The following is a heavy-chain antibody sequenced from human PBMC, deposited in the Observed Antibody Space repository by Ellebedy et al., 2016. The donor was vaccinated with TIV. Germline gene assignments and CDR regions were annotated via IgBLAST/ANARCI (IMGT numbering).Heavy chain of an antibody. D-gene: IGHD5-12*01. CDR1: GFTFSNYA. J-gene: IGHJ4*02. CDR2: IHLGGDT. Sequence: MPGGSLRLSCAASGFTFSNYAMGRVRQSPGKGLEWLGVIHLGGDTYYNPSLKSRVTISRDTSKNQFSLRLSSVTAADTAMYLCARRITGHDHLDFWGQGTRVTVSS. V-gene: IGHV4-38-2*01. CDR3: ARRITGHDHLDF.